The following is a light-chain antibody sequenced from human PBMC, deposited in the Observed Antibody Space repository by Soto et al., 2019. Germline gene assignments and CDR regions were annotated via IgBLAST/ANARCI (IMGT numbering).Light chain of an antibody. Sequence: EIVLTQSPATLSLSPGERATLSCRASQSVSSYLAWYQQKPGQAPRLLIYDASNRATGIPARFSGSGSGTDFTLTISSLEPEDSAIYYCQQRELTFGGGTKVDIK. V-gene: IGKV3-11*01. CDR2: DAS. CDR1: QSVSSY. J-gene: IGKJ4*01. CDR3: QQRELT.